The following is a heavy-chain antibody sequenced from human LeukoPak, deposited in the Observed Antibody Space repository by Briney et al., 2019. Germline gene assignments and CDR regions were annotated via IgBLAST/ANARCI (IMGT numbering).Heavy chain of an antibody. CDR2: ISGSGGST. J-gene: IGHJ3*02. CDR1: GFTVSSNY. CDR3: AKDAHVWAHDAFDI. D-gene: IGHD2-8*01. V-gene: IGHV3-23*01. Sequence: PGGSLRLSCAASGFTVSSNYMSWVRQAPGKGLEWVSAISGSGGSTYYADSVKGRFTISRDNSKNTLYLQMNSLRAGDTAVYYCAKDAHVWAHDAFDIWAKGQWSPSLQ.